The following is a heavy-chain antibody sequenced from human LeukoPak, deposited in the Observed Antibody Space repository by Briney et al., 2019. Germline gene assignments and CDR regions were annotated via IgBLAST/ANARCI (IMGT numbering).Heavy chain of an antibody. V-gene: IGHV4-61*02. CDR1: GASISSTSYD. CDR2: IYASGST. Sequence: TLSLTCTVSGASISSTSYDWSWIRQLAGKRLEWIGRIYASGSTNYNPSLKYRVTITADTSKNQLSLKLSSVTAADTAVYYCAGAPAGSLDWLSSFDYWGQGTLVTVSS. J-gene: IGHJ4*02. D-gene: IGHD3/OR15-3a*01. CDR3: AGAPAGSLDWLSSFDY.